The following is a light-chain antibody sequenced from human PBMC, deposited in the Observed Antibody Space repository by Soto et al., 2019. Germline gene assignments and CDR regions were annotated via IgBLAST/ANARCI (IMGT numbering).Light chain of an antibody. CDR1: TSDIGTNA. Sequence: QSVLTQPPSASGTPGQRVTVSCSGSTSDIGTNAVNWFQHLPGTAPRLLIYTNNQRPSGVPDRFSGSKSGTSDSLAISGLQSEDEATYYCATWHDSFYVFGTGTKVTVL. V-gene: IGLV1-44*01. J-gene: IGLJ1*01. CDR2: TNN. CDR3: ATWHDSFYV.